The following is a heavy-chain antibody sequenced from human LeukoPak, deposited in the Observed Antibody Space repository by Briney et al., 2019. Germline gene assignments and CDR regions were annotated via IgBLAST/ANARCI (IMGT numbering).Heavy chain of an antibody. J-gene: IGHJ5*02. CDR3: ARGALGGRSPYNWFDP. V-gene: IGHV1-46*01. D-gene: IGHD3-16*01. CDR2: INPSGGST. Sequence: ASVKVSCKASGYTFTSYYMHWVRQAPGQGLEWMGIINPSGGSTSYAQKFQGRVTMTRDTSTGTVYMELSSLRSEDTAVYYCARGALGGRSPYNWFDPWGQGTLVTVSS. CDR1: GYTFTSYY.